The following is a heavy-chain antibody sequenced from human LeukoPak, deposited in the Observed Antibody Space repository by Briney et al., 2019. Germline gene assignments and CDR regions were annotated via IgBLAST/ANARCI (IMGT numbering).Heavy chain of an antibody. CDR2: TKSNSDGGTT. CDR1: GFTFSNAW. CDR3: IGSGNYYRVFDY. D-gene: IGHD3-10*01. J-gene: IGHJ4*02. Sequence: GGSLRLSCAASGFTFSNAWMTWVRQAPGKGLEWLGRTKSNSDGGTTDYAAPVKGRFTISRDDSNTTLYLQMNSLKTEDTAVYYCIGSGNYYRVFDYWGQGTLVTVSS. V-gene: IGHV3-15*01.